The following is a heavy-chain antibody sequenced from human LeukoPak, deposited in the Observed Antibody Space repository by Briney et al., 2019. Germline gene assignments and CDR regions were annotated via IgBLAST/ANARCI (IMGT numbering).Heavy chain of an antibody. J-gene: IGHJ4*02. CDR3: ARASDLWFGELLSSY. D-gene: IGHD3-10*01. CDR2: ISSSSSYI. Sequence: GGSLRLSCAASGFSFSEHYMAWIRQAPGKGLEWVSSISSSSSYIYYADSVKGRFTISRDNAKNSLYLQMNSLRAEDTAVYYCARASDLWFGELLSSYWGQGTLVTVSS. CDR1: GFSFSEHY. V-gene: IGHV3-11*06.